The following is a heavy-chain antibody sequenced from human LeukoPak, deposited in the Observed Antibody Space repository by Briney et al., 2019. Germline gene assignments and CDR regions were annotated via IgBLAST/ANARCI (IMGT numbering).Heavy chain of an antibody. CDR1: GFTFSTYS. J-gene: IGHJ4*02. Sequence: PAGSLRLSCAASGFTFSTYSMNWVRQAPGKGLEWISYISSSNNTIYYADSVKGRFTISRDNAKNSLYLQMNSLRAEDTAVYYCASPFDYWGRGTLVTVSS. CDR3: ASPFDY. CDR2: ISSSNNTI. V-gene: IGHV3-48*01.